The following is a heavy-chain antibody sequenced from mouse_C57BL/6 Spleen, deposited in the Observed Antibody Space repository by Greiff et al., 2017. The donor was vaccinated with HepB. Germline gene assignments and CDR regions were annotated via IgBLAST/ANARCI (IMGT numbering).Heavy chain of an antibody. D-gene: IGHD2-5*01. CDR1: GFSLTSYG. CDR3: ARNPYSNYYYAMDY. CDR2: IWSGGST. Sequence: VKLMESGPGLVQPSQSLSITCTVSGFSLTSYGVHWVRQSPGKGLEWLGVIWSGGSTDYNAAFISRLSISKDNSKSQVFFKMNSLQADDTAIYYCARNPYSNYYYAMDYWGQGTSVTVSS. V-gene: IGHV2-2*01. J-gene: IGHJ4*01.